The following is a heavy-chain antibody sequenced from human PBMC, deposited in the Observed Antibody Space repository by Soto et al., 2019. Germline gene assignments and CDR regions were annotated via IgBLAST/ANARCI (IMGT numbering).Heavy chain of an antibody. J-gene: IGHJ4*02. CDR1: GGTFSSYT. Sequence: QVQLVQSGAEVTKPGSSVKVSCKASGGTFSSYTISWVRQAPGQGLEWMGRIIPILGIANYAQKFQGRVTXTXXKSTSTAYMELSSLRSEDTAVYYCARDDDCGGSDYWGQGTLVTVSS. V-gene: IGHV1-69*08. D-gene: IGHD4-17*01. CDR2: IIPILGIA. CDR3: ARDDDCGGSDY.